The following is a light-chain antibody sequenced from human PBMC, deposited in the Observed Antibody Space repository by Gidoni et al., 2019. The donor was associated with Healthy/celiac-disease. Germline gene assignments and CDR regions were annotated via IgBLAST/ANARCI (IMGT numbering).Light chain of an antibody. CDR1: QGISNY. CDR3: QKYNSAPYT. CDR2: AAA. J-gene: IGKJ2*01. Sequence: DIQMTQSPSSLSASVGDRVTITCRASQGISNYLAWYQQKPGKVPKLRIYAAATLQAGVPSRFSGSGSGTDFTLTISSLQPEDVATYYCQKYNSAPYTFGQGTKLEIK. V-gene: IGKV1-27*01.